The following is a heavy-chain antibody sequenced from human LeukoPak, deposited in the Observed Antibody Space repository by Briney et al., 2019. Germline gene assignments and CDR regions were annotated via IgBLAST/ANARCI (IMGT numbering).Heavy chain of an antibody. CDR2: ISYDGSNK. Sequence: PGGSLRLSCAASGFTFSSYAMHWVRQAPGKGLEWVAVISYDGSNKYYADSVKGRFTISRDNSKNTLYLQMNSLRAEDTAVYYCAREDSSGYYPYYFDYWGQGTLVTVSS. CDR1: GFTFSSYA. D-gene: IGHD3-22*01. CDR3: AREDSSGYYPYYFDY. V-gene: IGHV3-30-3*01. J-gene: IGHJ4*02.